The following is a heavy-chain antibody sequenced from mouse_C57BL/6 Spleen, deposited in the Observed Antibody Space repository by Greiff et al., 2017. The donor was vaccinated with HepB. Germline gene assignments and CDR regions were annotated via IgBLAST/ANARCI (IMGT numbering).Heavy chain of an antibody. CDR1: GFTFSDAW. D-gene: IGHD1-1*01. Sequence: EVKLMESGGGLVQPGGSMKLSCAASGFTFSDAWMDWVRQSPEKGLEWVAEIRNKANNHATYYAESVKGRFTISRDDSKSSVYLQMNSLRAEDTGIYYCTRGFGVIYYGTPYYFDYWGQGTTLTVSS. V-gene: IGHV6-6*01. J-gene: IGHJ2*01. CDR2: IRNKANNHAT. CDR3: TRGFGVIYYGTPYYFDY.